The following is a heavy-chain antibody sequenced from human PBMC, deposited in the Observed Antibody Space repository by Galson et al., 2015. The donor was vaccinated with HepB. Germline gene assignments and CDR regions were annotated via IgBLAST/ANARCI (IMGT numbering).Heavy chain of an antibody. CDR3: ASGWLAPVWFGELSVGFDY. Sequence: SRRLSCAASGFTFSSYAMHWVRQAPGMGLEWVAVISYDGSNKYYADSVKGRFTISRDNSKNTLYPQMNSLRAEDTAVYYCASGWLAPVWFGELSVGFDYWGQGTLVTVSS. V-gene: IGHV3-30-3*01. CDR1: GFTFSSYA. J-gene: IGHJ4*02. D-gene: IGHD3-10*01. CDR2: ISYDGSNK.